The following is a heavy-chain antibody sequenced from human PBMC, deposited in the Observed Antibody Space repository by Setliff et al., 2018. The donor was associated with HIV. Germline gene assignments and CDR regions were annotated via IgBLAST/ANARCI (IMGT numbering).Heavy chain of an antibody. CDR2: IHYNGRA. J-gene: IGHJ5*02. D-gene: IGHD1-26*01. V-gene: IGHV4-39*02. CDR1: GDSITSNDDY. CDR3: ARYRSKLDWFAP. Sequence: PSETLSLTCTVSGDSITSNDDYWGWIRQPPGKGLEWVGIIHYNGRAYYDPSLKSRVSISVDSSQTHFSLRLRSVTASDSAVYYCARYRSKLDWFAPRGQGALVTVSS.